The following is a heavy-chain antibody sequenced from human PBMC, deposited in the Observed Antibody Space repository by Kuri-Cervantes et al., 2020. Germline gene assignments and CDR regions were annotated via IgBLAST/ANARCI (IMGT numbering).Heavy chain of an antibody. Sequence: ASVKVSCKASGYTFTSYGISWVRQAPGQGLEWMGWISAYNGNTNYAQKLQGRVTMTTDTSTSTAYMELSSLRSEDTAVYYCARNYGDYVAYWYFDLWGRGTLVTVSS. D-gene: IGHD4-17*01. CDR3: ARNYGDYVAYWYFDL. CDR2: ISAYNGNT. J-gene: IGHJ2*01. CDR1: GYTFTSYG. V-gene: IGHV1-18*01.